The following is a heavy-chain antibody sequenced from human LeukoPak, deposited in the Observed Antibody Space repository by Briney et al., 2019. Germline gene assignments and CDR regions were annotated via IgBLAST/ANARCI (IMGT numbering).Heavy chain of an antibody. Sequence: GGSLRLSCAASGFTFSSYSMNWVRQAPGKGLEWVSYVSSSSSTIYYADSVKGRFTISRDNAKNSLYLQMNSLRAEDTAVYYCARDPSPYYYDSSGYPEYYFDYWGQGTLVTVSS. J-gene: IGHJ4*02. CDR2: VSSSSSTI. V-gene: IGHV3-48*01. CDR3: ARDPSPYYYDSSGYPEYYFDY. D-gene: IGHD3-22*01. CDR1: GFTFSSYS.